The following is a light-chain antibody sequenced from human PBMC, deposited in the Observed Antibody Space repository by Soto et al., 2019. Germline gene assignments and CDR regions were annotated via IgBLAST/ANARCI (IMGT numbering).Light chain of an antibody. CDR3: LLYYGAWV. J-gene: IGLJ3*02. CDR1: TGAVTSGYY. V-gene: IGLV7-43*01. CDR2: STS. Sequence: QTVVTQEPSLTVSPGGTVTLTCASSTGAVTSGYYPNWFQQKPGQAPRVLIYSTSNKHSWTPARFSGSLLGGKAALTLSGVQPEDEAEYYCLLYYGAWVFGGGTKLTVL.